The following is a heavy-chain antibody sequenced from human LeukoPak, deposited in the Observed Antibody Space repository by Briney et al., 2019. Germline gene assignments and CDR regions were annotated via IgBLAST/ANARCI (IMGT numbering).Heavy chain of an antibody. CDR1: GASISSYY. CDR2: IYYSAST. V-gene: IGHV4-59*08. D-gene: IGHD6-19*01. CDR3: ARHYTSGWDFDY. Sequence: PSETLSLTCTVSGASISSYYWSWVRQPPGKGLEWIEYIYYSASTSCNPSLKSRVTISVDTSKNQFSLKLTSVTAADTAVYYCARHYTSGWDFDYWGQGTLVTVSS. J-gene: IGHJ4*02.